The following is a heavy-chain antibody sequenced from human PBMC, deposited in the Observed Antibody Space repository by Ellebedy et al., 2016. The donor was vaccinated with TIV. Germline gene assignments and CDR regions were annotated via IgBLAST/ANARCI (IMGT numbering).Heavy chain of an antibody. CDR2: ISAYNGNT. J-gene: IGHJ6*02. Sequence: ASVKVFCXASGYTFTSYGISWVRQAPGQGLEWMGWISAYNGNTNYAQKLQGRVTMTTDTSTSTAYMELRSLRSDDTAVYYCATEITIFGVVWGMDVWGQGTTVTVSS. D-gene: IGHD3-3*01. CDR1: GYTFTSYG. V-gene: IGHV1-18*04. CDR3: ATEITIFGVVWGMDV.